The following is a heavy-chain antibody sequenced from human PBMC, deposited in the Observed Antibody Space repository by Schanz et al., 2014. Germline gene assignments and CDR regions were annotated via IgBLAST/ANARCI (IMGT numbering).Heavy chain of an antibody. CDR2: ISAYNGNT. V-gene: IGHV1-18*01. CDR1: GYTFTDYG. Sequence: QVQLVQSGAEVKKPGASVKVSCKASGYTFTDYGINWVRQAPGQGLEWMGWISAYNGNTNYAQKLQGRVTMTTDTSTSTAYMELRSLRSDDTAVYYCARVQDDILTGSEYYYGMDVWGQGTTVTVSS. J-gene: IGHJ6*02. CDR3: ARVQDDILTGSEYYYGMDV. D-gene: IGHD3-9*01.